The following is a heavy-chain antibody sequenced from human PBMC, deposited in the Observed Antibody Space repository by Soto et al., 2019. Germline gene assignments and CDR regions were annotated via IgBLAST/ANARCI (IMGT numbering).Heavy chain of an antibody. CDR2: IKSKTDGGTT. CDR3: TTDLSESELHYYYGMDV. Sequence: GGSLRLSCAASGFTFSNAWMSWVRQAPGKGLEWVGRIKSKTDGGTTDYAAPVKGRFTISRDDSKNTLYLQMNSLKTEDTAVYYCTTDLSESELHYYYGMDVWGQGTTVTVSS. D-gene: IGHD1-26*01. J-gene: IGHJ6*02. CDR1: GFTFSNAW. V-gene: IGHV3-15*01.